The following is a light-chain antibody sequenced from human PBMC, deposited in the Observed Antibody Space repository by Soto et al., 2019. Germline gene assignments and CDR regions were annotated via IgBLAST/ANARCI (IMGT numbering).Light chain of an antibody. V-gene: IGKV1-5*03. CDR1: QSISSW. Sequence: DIQMTQSPSTLSASVGDRVTITCRASQSISSWLAWYQQQPWKAPKLLIYKASTLPSGAPSRLSGGGYGTEFTLTISSLQPADFATYYCQQYNGYPWTFGQGTKVEIK. J-gene: IGKJ1*01. CDR2: KAS. CDR3: QQYNGYPWT.